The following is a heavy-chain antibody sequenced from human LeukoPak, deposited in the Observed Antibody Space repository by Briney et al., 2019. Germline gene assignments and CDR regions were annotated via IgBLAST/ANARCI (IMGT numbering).Heavy chain of an antibody. CDR1: GFTFSSYW. CDR2: IRQDGSEK. CDR3: ARERGPHCSSTSCYIEGGGDY. J-gene: IGHJ4*02. D-gene: IGHD2-2*02. V-gene: IGHV3-7*01. Sequence: GGSLRLSCAASGFTFSSYWMSWVRQAPGKGLEWVANIRQDGSEKYYVDSVKGRFTISRDNAKNSLYLQMNSLRAEDTAVYYCARERGPHCSSTSCYIEGGGDYWGQGTLVTVSS.